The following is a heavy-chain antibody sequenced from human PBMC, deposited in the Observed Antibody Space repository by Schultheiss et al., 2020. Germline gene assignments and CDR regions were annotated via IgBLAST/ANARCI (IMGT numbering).Heavy chain of an antibody. CDR3: ARARAYTAMVRLYGMDV. CDR2: FIPIFDIT. Sequence: ASVKVSCKASGYTFTGYYMHWVRQAPGQGLEWMGRFIPIFDITHYAQKFQGRVTITADKSTNTGYMELSRLRSEDTAVYYCARARAYTAMVRLYGMDVWGQGTTVTVSS. CDR1: GYTFTGYY. V-gene: IGHV1-46*01. D-gene: IGHD5-18*01. J-gene: IGHJ6*02.